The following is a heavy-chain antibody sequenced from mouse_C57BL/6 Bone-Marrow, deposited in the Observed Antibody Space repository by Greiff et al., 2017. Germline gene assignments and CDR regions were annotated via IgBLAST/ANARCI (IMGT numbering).Heavy chain of an antibody. CDR1: GYTFTDYY. V-gene: IGHV1-19*01. Sequence: VQLQQSGPVLVKPGASVKMSCKASGYTFTDYYMNWVKQSHGKSLEWIGVINPYNGGTSYNQKFQGKATLTVDKSSSTAYMELNSLTSEDSAVYYCARGWYPLAMDYWGQGTSVTVSS. CDR2: INPYNGGT. D-gene: IGHD1-1*02. CDR3: ARGWYPLAMDY. J-gene: IGHJ4*01.